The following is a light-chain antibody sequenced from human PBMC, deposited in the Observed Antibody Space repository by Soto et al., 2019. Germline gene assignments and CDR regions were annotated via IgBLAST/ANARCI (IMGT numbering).Light chain of an antibody. V-gene: IGKV1-39*01. CDR3: QHSFGTPPYT. CDR1: RSVGSR. CDR2: DAT. Sequence: DIQMTQSPSSLTASIGERVTITCRASRSVGSRLNWYQQKPGKAPALLTYDATDLQTGVPSRFRGRGSGTDFTLTITSLQPEDVATYYCQHSFGTPPYTFGQGTRL. J-gene: IGKJ2*01.